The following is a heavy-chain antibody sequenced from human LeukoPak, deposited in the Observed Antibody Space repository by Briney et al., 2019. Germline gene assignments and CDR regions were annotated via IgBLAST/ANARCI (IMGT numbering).Heavy chain of an antibody. CDR3: AKGDDKEPNYFDY. CDR1: RFTFSSYG. Sequence: GGSLRLSCAASRFTFSSYGMHWVCQAPGKGLEWVAFIRYDGTNKYYADSVKGRFTISRGNSKNTLYLQMNSLRAEDTAVYYCAKGDDKEPNYFDYWGQGTLVTVSS. J-gene: IGHJ4*02. D-gene: IGHD1-14*01. V-gene: IGHV3-30*02. CDR2: IRYDGTNK.